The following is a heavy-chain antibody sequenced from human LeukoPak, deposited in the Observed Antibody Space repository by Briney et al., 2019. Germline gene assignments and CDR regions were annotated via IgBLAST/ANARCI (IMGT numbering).Heavy chain of an antibody. CDR3: ARDLTANRLAYCGGDCYFDAFDI. CDR1: GYTFTGYY. Sequence: ASVKVSCKASGYTFTGYYMHWVRQAPGQGLEWMGWINPNSGGTNYAQKFQGRVTMTRDTSISTAYMELSRLRSDDTAVYYCARDLTANRLAYCGGDCYFDAFDIWGQGTMVTVSS. CDR2: INPNSGGT. D-gene: IGHD2-21*02. V-gene: IGHV1-2*02. J-gene: IGHJ3*02.